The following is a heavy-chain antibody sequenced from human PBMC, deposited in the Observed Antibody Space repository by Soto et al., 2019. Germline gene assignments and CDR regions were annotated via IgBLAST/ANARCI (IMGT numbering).Heavy chain of an antibody. J-gene: IGHJ4*02. D-gene: IGHD2-2*01. CDR3: ARGKYQLLSPYYFDY. CDR2: IKQDGSEK. V-gene: IGHV3-7*05. Sequence: AGGSLRLSCAASGFTFSSYWMSWVRQAPGKGLEWVANIKQDGSEKYYVDSVKGRFTISRDNAKNSLYLQMNSLRAEDTAVYYCARGKYQLLSPYYFDYWGQGTLVTV. CDR1: GFTFSSYW.